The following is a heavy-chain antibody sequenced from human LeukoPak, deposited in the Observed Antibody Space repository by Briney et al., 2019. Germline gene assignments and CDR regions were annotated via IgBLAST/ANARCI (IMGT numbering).Heavy chain of an antibody. D-gene: IGHD2-2*01. CDR1: GYSISSGYY. J-gene: IGHJ6*03. CDR2: IYHSGST. Sequence: SETLSLTCTVSGYSISSGYYWGWIRQPPGKGLEWIGSIYHSGSTYYNPSLKSRVTISVDTSKNQFSLKLSSVTAADTAVYYCARHSTSCYAGGVFCYYYYMDVWGKGTTVTVSS. V-gene: IGHV4-38-2*02. CDR3: ARHSTSCYAGGVFCYYYYMDV.